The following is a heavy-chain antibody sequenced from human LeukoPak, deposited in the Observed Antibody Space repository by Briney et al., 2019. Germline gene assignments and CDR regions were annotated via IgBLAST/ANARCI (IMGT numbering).Heavy chain of an antibody. V-gene: IGHV4-39*01. CDR2: IYYSGST. CDR3: ARRDIVATIST. Sequence: PSETLSLTCTVSGGSISSSSYYWGWIRQPPGKGLEWIGSIYYSGSTYYNPSLKSRVTISVDTSKNQFSLKLSSVTAADTAVYYCARRDIVATISTWGQGTLVTVSS. D-gene: IGHD5-12*01. CDR1: GGSISSSSYY. J-gene: IGHJ4*02.